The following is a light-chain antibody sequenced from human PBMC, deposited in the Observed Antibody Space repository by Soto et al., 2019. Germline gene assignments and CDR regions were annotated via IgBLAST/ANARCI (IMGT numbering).Light chain of an antibody. CDR2: DAS. CDR3: QQYGSSPVT. CDR1: QSVGSSY. J-gene: IGKJ4*01. V-gene: IGKV3D-20*01. Sequence: EIVLTQSPATLSLSPGERATLSCGASQSVGSSYLAWYQQKPGLAPRLLIYDASSRATGIPDRFSGSGSGTDFTLTISRLEPEDFAVYYCQQYGSSPVTFGGGTKVEIK.